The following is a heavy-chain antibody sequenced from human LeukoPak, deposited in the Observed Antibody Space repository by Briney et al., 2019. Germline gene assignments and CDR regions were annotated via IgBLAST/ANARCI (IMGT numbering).Heavy chain of an antibody. CDR3: ATYSNWVAGDV. J-gene: IGHJ6*02. CDR2: IKEDGSEK. CDR1: GLTFSESW. Sequence: PGGSLRLSCAASGLTFSESWVSWVRQAPGQGLEWVAAIKEDGSEKDYVDSVKGRFTISRDNAKNSLYLQMDSLRAEDTAVYHCATYSNWVAGDVWGQGTTVSVSS. V-gene: IGHV3-7*01. D-gene: IGHD1-1*01.